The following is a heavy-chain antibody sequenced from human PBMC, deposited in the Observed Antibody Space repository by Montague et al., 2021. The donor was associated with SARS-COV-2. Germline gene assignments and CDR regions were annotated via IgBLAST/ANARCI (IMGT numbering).Heavy chain of an antibody. V-gene: IGHV3-30*18. CDR3: AKTAGGSYSDAFDI. D-gene: IGHD1-26*01. J-gene: IGHJ3*02. CDR1: GFPFSCYG. Sequence: SLRLSCAASGFPFSCYGMHWFRQAPGKGLEWVAVISYDGSNKYYTDSVKGRFTISRDNSKNTLYLQMNSLRAEDTAVYYCAKTAGGSYSDAFDIWGQGTMVTVSS. CDR2: ISYDGSNK.